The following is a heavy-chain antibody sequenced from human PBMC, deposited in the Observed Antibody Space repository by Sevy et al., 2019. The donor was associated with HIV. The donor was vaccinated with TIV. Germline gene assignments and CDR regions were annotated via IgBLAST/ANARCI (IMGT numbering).Heavy chain of an antibody. Sequence: GGSLRLSCAASGFTFSSYAMHWVRQAPGKGLEWVAVISYDGRNKYYADSVKGRFTISRDNSKNTLYLQMNSLRAEDTAVYYCARDRVVRGVISPAIDYWGQGTLVTVSS. J-gene: IGHJ4*02. D-gene: IGHD3-10*01. CDR1: GFTFSSYA. CDR2: ISYDGRNK. V-gene: IGHV3-30*04. CDR3: ARDRVVRGVISPAIDY.